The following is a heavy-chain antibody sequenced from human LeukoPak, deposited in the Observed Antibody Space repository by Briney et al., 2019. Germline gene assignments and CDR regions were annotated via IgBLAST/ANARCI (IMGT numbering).Heavy chain of an antibody. V-gene: IGHV4-59*01. Sequence: SETLSLTCTVSGGSISSYCWSWIRQPPGKGLEWIGYIFYSGSTSYNPSLKSRVTISVDTSKNQFSLKLSSVTAADTAVYYCARVNLGFDPWGQGTLVTVSS. J-gene: IGHJ5*02. CDR3: ARVNLGFDP. D-gene: IGHD1-14*01. CDR1: GGSISSYC. CDR2: IFYSGST.